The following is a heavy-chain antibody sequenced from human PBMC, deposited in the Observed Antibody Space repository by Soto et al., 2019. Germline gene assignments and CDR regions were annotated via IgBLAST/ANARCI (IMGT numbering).Heavy chain of an antibody. V-gene: IGHV4-34*01. Sequence: SETLSLTCAVYGGSFSGYYWSWIRQPPGKGLEWIGEINHSGSTNYNPSLKSRVTISVDTSKNQFSLKLSSVTAADTAVYYCAREGYYGSGSYYVVSYYYYYGMDVWGQGTTVTVSS. CDR1: GGSFSGYY. CDR2: INHSGST. CDR3: AREGYYGSGSYYVVSYYYYYGMDV. J-gene: IGHJ6*02. D-gene: IGHD3-10*01.